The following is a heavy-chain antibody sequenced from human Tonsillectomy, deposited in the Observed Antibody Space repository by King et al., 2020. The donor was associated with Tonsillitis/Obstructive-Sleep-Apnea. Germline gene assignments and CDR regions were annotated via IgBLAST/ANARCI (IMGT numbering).Heavy chain of an antibody. Sequence: QLVQSGSELKKPGASVKVSCKASGYIFTTYAVNWVRQAPGQGLEWMGWIKTNTGNPTYAQGFTGRFVFSLDTSFSTAYLQISSLKSEDTAVYYCAREVVVEPAAYGWFDPWGQGTLVTVSS. J-gene: IGHJ5*02. CDR1: GYIFTTYA. CDR2: IKTNTGNP. CDR3: AREVVVEPAAYGWFDP. V-gene: IGHV7-4-1*02. D-gene: IGHD2-2*01.